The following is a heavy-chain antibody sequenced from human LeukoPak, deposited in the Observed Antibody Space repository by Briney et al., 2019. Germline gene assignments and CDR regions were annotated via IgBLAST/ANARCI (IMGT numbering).Heavy chain of an antibody. Sequence: GGSLRLSCAASGFTLSSNYMSWVRQAPGKGLEWVSVIYSGGSTYYADSVKGRFTISRDNSKNTLYLQTNSLRAEDTAVYYCARVYDSSGNDYWGQGTLVTVSS. J-gene: IGHJ4*02. CDR2: IYSGGST. CDR1: GFTLSSNY. CDR3: ARVYDSSGNDY. V-gene: IGHV3-53*01. D-gene: IGHD3-22*01.